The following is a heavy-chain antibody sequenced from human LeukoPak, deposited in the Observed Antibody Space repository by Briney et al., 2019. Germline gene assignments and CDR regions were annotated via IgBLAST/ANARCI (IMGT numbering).Heavy chain of an antibody. CDR1: GGTFSSYA. Sequence: ASVKVSCKASGGTFSSYAISWVRQAPGQGLEWMGGIIPIFGTANYAQKFQGRVTITTDESTSTAYMELRSLRSDDTAVYYCARDRVEMGTIFLLALDYWGQGTLVTVSS. J-gene: IGHJ4*02. V-gene: IGHV1-69*05. CDR3: ARDRVEMGTIFLLALDY. D-gene: IGHD5-24*01. CDR2: IIPIFGTA.